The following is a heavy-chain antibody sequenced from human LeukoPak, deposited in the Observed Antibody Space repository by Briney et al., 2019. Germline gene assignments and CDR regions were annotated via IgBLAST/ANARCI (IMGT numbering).Heavy chain of an antibody. CDR3: ARPVTGTYAPLEY. Sequence: PGGSLRLSCAASGFTFSNYWMHWVRQAPGKGLVYVSRINSDGSSANYAASVQGRFTISRDNAKNTLYLEMNSLRADDTAVYYCARPVTGTYAPLEYWGQGTLVTVSS. V-gene: IGHV3-74*01. CDR1: GFTFSNYW. J-gene: IGHJ4*02. CDR2: INSDGSSA. D-gene: IGHD1-1*01.